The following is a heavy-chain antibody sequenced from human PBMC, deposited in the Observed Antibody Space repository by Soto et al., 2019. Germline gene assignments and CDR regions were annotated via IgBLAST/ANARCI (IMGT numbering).Heavy chain of an antibody. D-gene: IGHD2-15*01. CDR3: ARGQEVAAHFSDS. J-gene: IGHJ4*02. V-gene: IGHV3-13*01. Sequence: GGSLRLSCEASGFTFSGFDMHWVRQPTGKGLEWVSTIGTAGDTYYAVSVKGRFTISRDNAKNSLSLQMNSLRAGDTAVYFCARGQEVAAHFSDSWGQGTKVTVYS. CDR1: GFTFSGFD. CDR2: IGTAGDT.